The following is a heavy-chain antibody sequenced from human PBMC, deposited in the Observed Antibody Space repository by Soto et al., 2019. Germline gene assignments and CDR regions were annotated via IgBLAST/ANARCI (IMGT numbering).Heavy chain of an antibody. CDR3: ARKAWVRFDY. CDR1: GDSISSSVW. CDR2: VFHTGNT. Sequence: SETLSLTCAVSGDSISSSVWWTWVRQPPGKGLEWIGEVFHTGNTNYNPSLKSRVTMSVNKSTNEFSLKVTSVTAADTAIYYCARKAWVRFDYWGQGALVTVSS. D-gene: IGHD7-27*01. V-gene: IGHV4-4*02. J-gene: IGHJ4*02.